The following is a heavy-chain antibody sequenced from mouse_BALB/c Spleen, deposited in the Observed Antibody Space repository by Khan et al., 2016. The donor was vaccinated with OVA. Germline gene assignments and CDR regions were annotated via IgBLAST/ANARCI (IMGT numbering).Heavy chain of an antibody. D-gene: IGHD1-1*01. CDR3: TRIYRSDFDY. J-gene: IGHJ2*01. CDR1: GYSFTGYF. V-gene: IGHV1-20*02. Sequence: VQLQQSGPELVRPGASVKISCKASGYSFTGYFMNWVMQSHRKSLEWIGRINPHIGETFYNQRFKDKATLTVDESSSTAHIELWSLSSEDSAVYYCTRIYRSDFDYWGQGTTLTVSS. CDR2: INPHIGET.